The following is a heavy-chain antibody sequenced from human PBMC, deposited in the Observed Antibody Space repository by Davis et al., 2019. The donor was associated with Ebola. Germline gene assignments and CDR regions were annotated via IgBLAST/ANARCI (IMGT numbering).Heavy chain of an antibody. Sequence: GESLKISCAASGFTFSSYAMSWVRQAPGKGLEWVSAISGSGGSTYYADSVKGRFTISRDNSKNTLYLQMNSLRAEDTAVYYCAKWELPSDFDYWGQGTLVTVSS. CDR3: AKWELPSDFDY. V-gene: IGHV3-23*01. D-gene: IGHD1-26*01. CDR1: GFTFSSYA. J-gene: IGHJ4*02. CDR2: ISGSGGST.